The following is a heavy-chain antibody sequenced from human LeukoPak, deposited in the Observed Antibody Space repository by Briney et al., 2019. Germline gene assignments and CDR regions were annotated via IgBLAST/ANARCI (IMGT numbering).Heavy chain of an antibody. V-gene: IGHV3-7*03. Sequence: GGSLRLSCAASGFTFSSYWMIWARQAPGKVLEWVAGINQDGSEKYYVDSVKGRFTISRDNSKNTLYLQMNSLRAEDTAVYYCAKESYSSSWYDYWGQGTLVTVSS. J-gene: IGHJ4*02. D-gene: IGHD6-13*01. CDR2: INQDGSEK. CDR3: AKESYSSSWYDY. CDR1: GFTFSSYW.